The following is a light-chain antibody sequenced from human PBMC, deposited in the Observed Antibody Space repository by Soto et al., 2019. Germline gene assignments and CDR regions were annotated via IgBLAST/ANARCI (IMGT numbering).Light chain of an antibody. V-gene: IGKV3-11*01. CDR3: QQRSNS. CDR1: QSVSRS. CDR2: DAS. J-gene: IGKJ4*01. Sequence: EIVLTQSPATLSLSPGDRATLSCRASQSVSRSLTWYQQKPGQAPRLLIYDASTRATGIPPRFSGSGSGTDFTLTISSLEPEDFAAYYCQQRSNSFGGGTKVDIK.